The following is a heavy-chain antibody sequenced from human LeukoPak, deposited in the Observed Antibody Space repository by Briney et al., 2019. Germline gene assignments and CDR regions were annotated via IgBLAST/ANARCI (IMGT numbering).Heavy chain of an antibody. D-gene: IGHD3-22*01. V-gene: IGHV3-7*01. CDR2: IKQDGTDK. J-gene: IGHJ4*02. Sequence: EGSLRLSCAGSGFTFSTYWMSWVRQAPGKGLDWVANIKQDGTDKYYVDSVKGRFTISRDNAKNLLYLQMNSLRAEDTAVYYCAREKLDTRGYVDYWGQGTLVTVSS. CDR3: AREKLDTRGYVDY. CDR1: GFTFSTYW.